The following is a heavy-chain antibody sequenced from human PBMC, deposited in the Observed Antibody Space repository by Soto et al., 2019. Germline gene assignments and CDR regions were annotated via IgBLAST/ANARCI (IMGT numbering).Heavy chain of an antibody. CDR3: ATGRGVENY. V-gene: IGHV4-34*01. J-gene: IGHJ4*02. CDR1: GESVSASF. CDR2: INDSGST. Sequence: QVQVQQWGAGLLKPSETLSLTCGVYGESVSASFWSWIRQPPGKGLEWIGEINDSGSTIYNPSLKSRVTMSVDTSNNHISLSLRSVTAADTAVYYCATGRGVENYWGQGTLVTVSS. D-gene: IGHD3-10*01.